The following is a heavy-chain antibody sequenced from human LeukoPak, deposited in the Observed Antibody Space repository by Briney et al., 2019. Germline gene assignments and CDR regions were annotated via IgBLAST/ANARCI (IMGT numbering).Heavy chain of an antibody. Sequence: GGSLRLSCAASGFTFSSYAMSWVRQAPGKGLEWVSAISGSGGSTYYADSVKGRFTISRDNSKNTLYPQMNSLRAEDTAVYYCAKDQTMIVVVPYFDYWGQGTLVTVSS. CDR1: GFTFSSYA. V-gene: IGHV3-23*01. D-gene: IGHD3-22*01. CDR2: ISGSGGST. CDR3: AKDQTMIVVVPYFDY. J-gene: IGHJ4*02.